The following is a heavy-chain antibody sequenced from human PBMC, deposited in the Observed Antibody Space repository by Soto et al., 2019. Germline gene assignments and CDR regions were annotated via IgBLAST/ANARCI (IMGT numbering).Heavy chain of an antibody. CDR2: FDPEDGET. V-gene: IGHV1-24*01. D-gene: IGHD6-19*01. CDR1: GYTLTELS. Sequence: ASVKVSCKVSGYTLTELSMHWVRQAPGKGLEWMGGFDPEDGETIYAQKFQGRVTMTEDTSTDTAYMELSSLRSEDTAVYYCATDLGRDRRHTWLSQDYYGMDVWGQGTTVTVSS. J-gene: IGHJ6*02. CDR3: ATDLGRDRRHTWLSQDYYGMDV.